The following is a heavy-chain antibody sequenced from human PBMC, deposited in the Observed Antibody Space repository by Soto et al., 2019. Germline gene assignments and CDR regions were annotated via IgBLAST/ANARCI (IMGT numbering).Heavy chain of an antibody. J-gene: IGHJ6*02. V-gene: IGHV1-8*01. Sequence: ASVKVSFKASGYTFTSYDINWLRQASGQVLEWMGWMNPNSCNTGYAQKFQGRVTMTRNTSISTAYMELSSLRSEDTAVYYCARGRYYYDSSGYYVSHYYYGMDVWGQGTTVTVSS. CDR2: MNPNSCNT. CDR3: ARGRYYYDSSGYYVSHYYYGMDV. CDR1: GYTFTSYD. D-gene: IGHD3-22*01.